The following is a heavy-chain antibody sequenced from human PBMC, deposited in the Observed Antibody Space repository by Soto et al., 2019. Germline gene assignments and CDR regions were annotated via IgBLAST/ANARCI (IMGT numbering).Heavy chain of an antibody. CDR2: AYYSGST. J-gene: IGHJ5*02. CDR3: ARDRSTYGGGGTGEVKENWFDP. D-gene: IGHD2-8*01. Sequence: ASETLSLTCTVSGGSISHYYWSWIRQSPGKGLEWIGYAYYSGSTDYNPSLKSRVTMSVDTSKNQVSLKLNSVTTADTAVYYCARDRSTYGGGGTGEVKENWFDPWGPGTLVTVSS. V-gene: IGHV4-59*01. CDR1: GGSISHYY.